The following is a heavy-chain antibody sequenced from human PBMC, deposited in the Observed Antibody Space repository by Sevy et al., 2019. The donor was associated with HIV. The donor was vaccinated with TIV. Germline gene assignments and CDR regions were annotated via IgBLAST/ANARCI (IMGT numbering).Heavy chain of an antibody. J-gene: IGHJ5*02. CDR1: GFTFSSYS. D-gene: IGHD3-3*01. Sequence: GGSLRLSCAASGFTFSSYSMNWVRQAPGKGLEWVSSISSSSNYIYYADSVKGRFTISRDNAKNSLYLQMNSLRAEDTAVYYCAREQDPYYDFWSGYHNWFDPWGQGTLVTVSS. CDR3: AREQDPYYDFWSGYHNWFDP. CDR2: ISSSSNYI. V-gene: IGHV3-21*01.